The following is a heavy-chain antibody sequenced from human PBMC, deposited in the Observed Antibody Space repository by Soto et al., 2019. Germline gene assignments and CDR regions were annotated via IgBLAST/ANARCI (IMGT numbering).Heavy chain of an antibody. J-gene: IGHJ4*02. V-gene: IGHV1-46*01. CDR1: GYTFTSYY. CDR2: INPSGGST. Sequence: XSVKVSCKASGYTFTSYYMHWLRHTPGQGLEWMGIINPSGGSTSYAQKFQGRVTMTRDTSTSTVYMELSSLRSEETAVYYCARDQGYCSGGSCYLFDYWGQGTLVTVSS. D-gene: IGHD2-15*01. CDR3: ARDQGYCSGGSCYLFDY.